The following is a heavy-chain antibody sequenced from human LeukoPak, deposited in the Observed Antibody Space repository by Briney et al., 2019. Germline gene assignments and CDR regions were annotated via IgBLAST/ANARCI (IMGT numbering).Heavy chain of an antibody. V-gene: IGHV3-7*01. D-gene: IGHD7-27*01. CDR2: INEDGSEK. J-gene: IGHJ4*02. CDR3: TRLADHTGDH. CDR1: GFSFRNYW. Sequence: GGSLRLSCVTSGFSFRNYWMGWVRQAPGKGLEWVANINEDGSEKYYVDSVKGRFTISRDNAKNSVSLQMNSLRGEDTDVYYCTRLADHTGDHWGQGTLVTVSS.